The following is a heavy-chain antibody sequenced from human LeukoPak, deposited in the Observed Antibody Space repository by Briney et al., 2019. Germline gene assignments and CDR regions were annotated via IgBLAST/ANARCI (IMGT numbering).Heavy chain of an antibody. D-gene: IGHD3-16*01. CDR2: INYDGSNR. V-gene: IGHV3-33*01. CDR3: ARWGGTRQLYFDN. J-gene: IGHJ4*02. CDR1: GFSLSNYG. Sequence: GGSLRLSCAASGFSLSNYGIHWVRQGPGKGLEWLAVINYDGSNRYYADSVKGRFTISQDSSENTLYLQMNSLRADDTAMYYCARWGGTRQLYFDNTGPG.